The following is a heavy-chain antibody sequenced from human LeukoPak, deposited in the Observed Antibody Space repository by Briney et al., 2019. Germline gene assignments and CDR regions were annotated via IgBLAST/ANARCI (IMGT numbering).Heavy chain of an antibody. V-gene: IGHV4-59*12. CDR3: AREPVLRFLEWFRDY. CDR1: GGSISSYY. J-gene: IGHJ4*02. Sequence: SETLSLTCTVSGGSISSYYWSWLRQPPGKGLEWIGYIYYSGSTNYNPSFKSRVTISVDTSKNQFSLKLSSVTAADTAVYYCAREPVLRFLEWFRDYWGQGTLVTVSS. D-gene: IGHD3-3*01. CDR2: IYYSGST.